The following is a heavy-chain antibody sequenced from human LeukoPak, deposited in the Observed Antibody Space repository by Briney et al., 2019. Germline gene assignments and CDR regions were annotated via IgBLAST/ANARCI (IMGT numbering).Heavy chain of an antibody. CDR3: ARAGYCSGGSCYHNWFDP. J-gene: IGHJ5*02. CDR1: GYTFTSYY. D-gene: IGHD2-15*01. CDR2: INPSGGST. V-gene: IGHV1-46*01. Sequence: ASVKVSCKASGYTFTSYYMHWVRQAPGQGLEWMGIINPSGGSTSYAQKFQGRVTMTRDTSTSTVYVELGSLRSEDTAVYYCARAGYCSGGSCYHNWFDPWGQGTLVTVSS.